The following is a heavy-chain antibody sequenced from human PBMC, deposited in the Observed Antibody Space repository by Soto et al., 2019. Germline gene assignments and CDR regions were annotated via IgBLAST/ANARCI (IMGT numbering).Heavy chain of an antibody. CDR3: ARDRCTNGVCYDYYYYGMDV. CDR1: GFTFSSYS. CDR2: ISSSSSYI. Sequence: ESGGGLVKPGGSLRLSCAASGFTFSSYSMNWVRQAPGKGLEWVSSISSSSSYIYYADSVKGRFTISRDNAKNSLYLQMNSLRAEDTAVYYCARDRCTNGVCYDYYYYGMDVWGQGTTVTVSS. V-gene: IGHV3-21*01. D-gene: IGHD2-8*01. J-gene: IGHJ6*02.